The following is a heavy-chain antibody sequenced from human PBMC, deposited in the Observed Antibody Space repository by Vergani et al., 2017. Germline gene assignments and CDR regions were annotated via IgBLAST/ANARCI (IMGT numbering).Heavy chain of an antibody. Sequence: QVQLQESGPGLVKPSETLSLTCTVSGGSISGYYWSWIRQPPGKGLEWIGEINHSGSTNYTPSLKSRVTISIDTSRNQFSLKLSSVTAADTAVYYCARGSGEDWFDPWGQGTLVTVSS. V-gene: IGHV4-34*01. CDR3: ARGSGEDWFDP. J-gene: IGHJ5*02. CDR1: GGSISGYY. CDR2: INHSGST.